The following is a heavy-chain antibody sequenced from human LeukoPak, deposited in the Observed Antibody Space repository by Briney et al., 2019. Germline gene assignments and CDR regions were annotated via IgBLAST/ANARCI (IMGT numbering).Heavy chain of an antibody. CDR1: GGSVNSDNCY. D-gene: IGHD3-10*01. Sequence: PSETLSLTCTVSGGSVNSDNCYWNWIRQPAGKGLEWIGRISSSGTTNYNPSLNSRVTISLDTSKNQFSLMLNSVTAADTAVYYCAREWSFWGQGTKVTVSS. CDR2: ISSSGTT. J-gene: IGHJ3*01. CDR3: AREWSF. V-gene: IGHV4-61*02.